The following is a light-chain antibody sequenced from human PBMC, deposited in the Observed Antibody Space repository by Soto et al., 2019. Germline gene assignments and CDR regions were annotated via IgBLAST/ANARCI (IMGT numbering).Light chain of an antibody. Sequence: EIVLTQSPGTLSLSPGERATLSCRASQSVSSNLACYQQKPGQAPRLLIYGASTRATGIPARFSGSGSGTEFTLTISSLQSEDFAVYYCQQYNNWPRTFGQGTKVDI. CDR1: QSVSSN. V-gene: IGKV3-15*01. CDR3: QQYNNWPRT. J-gene: IGKJ1*01. CDR2: GAS.